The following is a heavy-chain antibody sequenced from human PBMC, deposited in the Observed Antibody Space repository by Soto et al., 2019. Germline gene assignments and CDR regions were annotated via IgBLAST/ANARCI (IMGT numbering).Heavy chain of an antibody. V-gene: IGHV3-30-3*01. J-gene: IGHJ4*02. CDR2: ISYDGSNK. CDR1: GFTFSNYG. CDR3: ARGRDYLGGDFDY. Sequence: QVQLVESGGGVVQPGRSLRLSCTASGFTFSNYGMHWVRQAPGKGLKWVAVISYDGSNKYYADSVKGRFTISRDNSKNALYLPMNSLRAEATAVYYCARGRDYLGGDFDYWGQGTLVTVSS. D-gene: IGHD3-16*01.